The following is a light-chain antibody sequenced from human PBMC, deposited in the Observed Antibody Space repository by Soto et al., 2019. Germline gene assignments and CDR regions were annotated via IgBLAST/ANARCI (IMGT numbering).Light chain of an antibody. Sequence: QSVLTQPSSVSGSPGQSITISCTGTSSDVGGYYYVSWYQHHPGKAPKLMIYQVSNRPSGVSNRFSGSKSGNTASLTISGLQAEHAADYYCSSYTSSNTFYVFGTGTKVTVL. V-gene: IGLV2-14*01. CDR1: SSDVGGYYY. CDR2: QVS. CDR3: SSYTSSNTFYV. J-gene: IGLJ1*01.